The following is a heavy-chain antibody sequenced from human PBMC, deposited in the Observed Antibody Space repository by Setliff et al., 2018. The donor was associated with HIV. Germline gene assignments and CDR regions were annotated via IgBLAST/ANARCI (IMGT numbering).Heavy chain of an antibody. D-gene: IGHD3-22*01. J-gene: IGHJ3*02. CDR2: IVVGSGNT. V-gene: IGHV1-58*02. Sequence: SVKVSCKASVFTLTGSSIQWVRQTRGQRLEWIGWIVVGSGNTNYAQNFQGRVTMTRDTSTSTVYMELSSLRSEDTAVYYCARVWSPGGYSHAFDIWGQGTMVTVSS. CDR3: ARVWSPGGYSHAFDI. CDR1: VFTLTGSS.